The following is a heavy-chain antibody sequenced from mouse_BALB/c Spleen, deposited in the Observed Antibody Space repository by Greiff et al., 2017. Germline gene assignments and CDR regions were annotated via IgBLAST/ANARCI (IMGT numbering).Heavy chain of an antibody. J-gene: IGHJ4*01. D-gene: IGHD3-3*01. CDR2: ISSGGST. V-gene: IGHV5-6-5*01. CDR3: AREGRRCAMDY. CDR1: GFTFSSYA. Sequence: EVKLEESGGGLVKPGGSLKLSCAASGFTFSSYAMSWVRQTPEKRLEWVAYISSGGSTYYPDSVLGRFTIFTDNARNILYLRMSSLRSDDTAMDYCAREGRRCAMDYWGQGTSVTVSS.